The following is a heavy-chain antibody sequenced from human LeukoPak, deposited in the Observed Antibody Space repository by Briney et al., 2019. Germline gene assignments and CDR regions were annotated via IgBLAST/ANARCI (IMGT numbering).Heavy chain of an antibody. CDR3: ARDTVNGPFVISLDL. J-gene: IGHJ5*02. CDR2: ISSADNVE. D-gene: IGHD2-8*01. Sequence: GGSLRLSCAASGFSLRSSEMNWVRQAPGKGPEWVAHISSADNVEYYTDSVRGRFTMSRDNAKDLLYLQMNSLRDEDTAVYYCARDTVNGPFVISLDLWGQGVLVTVSS. V-gene: IGHV3-48*03. CDR1: GFSLRSSE.